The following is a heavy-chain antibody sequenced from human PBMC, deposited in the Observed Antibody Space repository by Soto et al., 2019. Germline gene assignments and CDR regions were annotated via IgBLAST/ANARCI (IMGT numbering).Heavy chain of an antibody. D-gene: IGHD6-19*01. CDR2: ISGSGGTT. CDR1: GFTFSSYA. V-gene: IGHV3-23*01. Sequence: EVQLLESGGGLVQPGGSLRLSCAASGFTFSSYAMSWVRQAPGKGLEWVSAISGSGGTTYYADSVKGRFTFSRDNSKNPLDPQMNSLRAEDTAVYYCAKTANGWFSAFDIWGHGTMVTVSS. CDR3: AKTANGWFSAFDI. J-gene: IGHJ3*02.